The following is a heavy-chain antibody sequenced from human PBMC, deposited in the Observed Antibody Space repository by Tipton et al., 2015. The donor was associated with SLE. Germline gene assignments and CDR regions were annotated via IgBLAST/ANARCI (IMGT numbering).Heavy chain of an antibody. Sequence: SLRLSCAASGFTFSNYAMRWVRQAPGKGLEWVAVIWYDGSDTYYADSVKGRFTISRDNSKDTLYLQMNSLIAEDTAVYYCAREAEESSGNWFDPWGQGTLVTVSS. V-gene: IGHV3-33*08. J-gene: IGHJ5*02. CDR3: AREAEESSGNWFDP. D-gene: IGHD6-25*01. CDR1: GFTFSNYA. CDR2: IWYDGSDT.